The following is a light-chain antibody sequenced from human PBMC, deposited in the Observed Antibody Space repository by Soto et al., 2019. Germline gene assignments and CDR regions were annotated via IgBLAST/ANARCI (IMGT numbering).Light chain of an antibody. V-gene: IGLV1-40*01. Sequence: QAVVTQPRSVSGAPGQRVTIPCTGSSSNIGAGYDVHWYQHLPGTAPKLLIYDNSNRPAGVPDRFSGSKSGTSSSLTITGLQAEDGADYFCQSYDSRHVVFGGGAKLTVL. J-gene: IGLJ2*01. CDR2: DNS. CDR3: QSYDSRHVV. CDR1: SSNIGAGYD.